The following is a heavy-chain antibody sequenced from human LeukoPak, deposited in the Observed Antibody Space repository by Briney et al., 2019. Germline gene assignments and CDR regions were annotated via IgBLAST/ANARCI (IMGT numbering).Heavy chain of an antibody. CDR3: AKGGCSSTSCYEYYFDY. CDR1: GFTFSSYA. CDR2: ISGGGGST. Sequence: GGSLRLSCAASGFTFSSYAMSWVRQAPGKGLEWVSAISGGGGSTYYADSVKGRFTISRDNSKNTLYLQMNSLRAEDTAVYYCAKGGCSSTSCYEYYFDYWGQGTLVTVSS. D-gene: IGHD2-2*01. J-gene: IGHJ4*02. V-gene: IGHV3-23*01.